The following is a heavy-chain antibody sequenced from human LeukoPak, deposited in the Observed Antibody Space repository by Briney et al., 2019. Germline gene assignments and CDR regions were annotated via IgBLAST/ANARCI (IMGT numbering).Heavy chain of an antibody. V-gene: IGHV3-48*01. CDR3: ASPLSYYDFWSGYPWRSDAFDI. CDR1: GFTFSSYS. D-gene: IGHD3-3*01. J-gene: IGHJ3*02. Sequence: GGSLRLSCAASGFTFSSYSMNWVRQAPGKGLEWVSYISSSSSTIYYADSVKGRFTISRDNAKNSLYLQMNSLRAEDTAVYYCASPLSYYDFWSGYPWRSDAFDIWGQGTMVTVSS. CDR2: ISSSSSTI.